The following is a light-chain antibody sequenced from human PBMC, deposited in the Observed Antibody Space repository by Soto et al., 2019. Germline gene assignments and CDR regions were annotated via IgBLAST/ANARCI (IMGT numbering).Light chain of an antibody. J-gene: IGKJ1*01. CDR3: QQYGTSPWT. Sequence: EIVLTQSPGTLSLSPGERATLSCRASQSISSSYLAWYQQKPGQAPRLLIYGASSRAVGIPDNFSGSGSGTDFTLIISRLEPEDFAVYYCQQYGTSPWTFGQGTKVEIK. V-gene: IGKV3-20*01. CDR2: GAS. CDR1: QSISSSY.